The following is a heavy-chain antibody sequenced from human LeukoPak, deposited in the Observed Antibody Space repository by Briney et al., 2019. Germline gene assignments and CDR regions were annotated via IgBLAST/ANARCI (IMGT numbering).Heavy chain of an antibody. D-gene: IGHD4-23*01. CDR2: IKQDGSEK. Sequence: TGGSLRLSCAASGFTFSSYWMSWVRQAPGKGLEWVANIKQDGSEKYYVDSVKGRFTISRDNAKNSLYLQMNSLRAEDTAVYYCARVRDLRWTEFDYWGQGTLVTVSS. V-gene: IGHV3-7*01. CDR3: ARVRDLRWTEFDY. CDR1: GFTFSSYW. J-gene: IGHJ4*02.